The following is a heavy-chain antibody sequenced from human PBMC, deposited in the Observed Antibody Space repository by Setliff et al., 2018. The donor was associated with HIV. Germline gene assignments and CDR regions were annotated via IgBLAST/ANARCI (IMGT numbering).Heavy chain of an antibody. CDR3: ARELGLAALHGPMDL. V-gene: IGHV1-24*01. J-gene: IGHJ6*03. CDR1: GYTFTDYY. Sequence: ASVKVSCKASGYTFTDYYMHWVRQAPGKGLEWMGRFDPEDGDTLYAQRFQGRVTMTEDSSTDTAYMELGSLTSDDTAVYYCARELGLAALHGPMDLWGKGTTVTVSS. D-gene: IGHD1-26*01. CDR2: FDPEDGDT.